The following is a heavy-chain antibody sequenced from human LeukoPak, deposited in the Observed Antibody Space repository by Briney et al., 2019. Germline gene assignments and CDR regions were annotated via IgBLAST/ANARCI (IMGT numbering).Heavy chain of an antibody. CDR3: ATEALRPYPAFDS. V-gene: IGHV3-66*01. D-gene: IGHD3-16*01. CDR1: GFTVISNY. J-gene: IGHJ4*01. Sequence: GGSVRLSCAASGFTVISNYMSWVRQAPGKGLEWVSVIYGGGSTYYADSVKGRFTISRDNSKNTLYLQMNSLRAEDTAVYYCATEALRPYPAFDSWGHGTLVTVSS. CDR2: IYGGGST.